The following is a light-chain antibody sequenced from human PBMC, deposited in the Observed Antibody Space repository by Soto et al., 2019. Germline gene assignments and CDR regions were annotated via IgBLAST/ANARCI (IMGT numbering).Light chain of an antibody. CDR1: QSISNW. CDR2: DAS. V-gene: IGKV1-5*01. J-gene: IGKJ5*01. Sequence: DIQMTKSPSTLSASVGDISTIPRRASQSISNWLAWYQQKLGKAPKLLIYDASNLETGVPSRFSGSGSGTYFSFTISSLQPEDFATYYCQQYSNLITFGQGTGLEIK. CDR3: QQYSNLIT.